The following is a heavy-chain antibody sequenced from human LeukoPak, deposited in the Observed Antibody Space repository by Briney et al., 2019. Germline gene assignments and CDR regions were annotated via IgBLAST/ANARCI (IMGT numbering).Heavy chain of an antibody. CDR3: ASTYSGYGPTGYGMDV. V-gene: IGHV3-53*01. D-gene: IGHD5-12*01. CDR1: GFTVSSNY. CDR2: IYSGGST. J-gene: IGHJ6*02. Sequence: GGSLRLSCAASGFTVSSNYMSWVRQAPGKGLEWVSVIYSGGSTYYADSVKGRFTISRDNSKNTLYLQINSLRAEDTAVYYCASTYSGYGPTGYGMDVWGQGTTVTVSS.